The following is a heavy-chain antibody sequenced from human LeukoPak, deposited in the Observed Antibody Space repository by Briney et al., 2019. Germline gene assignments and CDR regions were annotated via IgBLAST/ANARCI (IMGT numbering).Heavy chain of an antibody. CDR2: IRSKAYGGTA. J-gene: IGHJ4*02. CDR3: TRSTYSSTYYVVFDS. Sequence: GGSLRLSCTASGFPFGDHAMSWVRQAPGKGLEWITFIRSKAYGGTAEYAASVRGRFSISRDDSKSIAYLQMNSLKTEDTAMYYCTRSTYSSTYYVVFDSWGQGTLVTVSS. D-gene: IGHD1-26*01. V-gene: IGHV3-49*04. CDR1: GFPFGDHA.